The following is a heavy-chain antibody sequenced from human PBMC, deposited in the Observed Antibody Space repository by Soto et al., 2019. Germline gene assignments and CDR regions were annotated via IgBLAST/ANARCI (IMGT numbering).Heavy chain of an antibody. V-gene: IGHV1-3*01. CDR1: GYAFTTHS. CDR3: VFAFSGGYYWGDAFDI. Sequence: KVSGKGAGYAFTTHSMHWLHKANGQRLEWMGWINAGNGNTKYSQKFQGRVTITRDTSASTAYMELSSLRSEDTAVYYCVFAFSGGYYWGDAFDIWGQGTMVTVSS. D-gene: IGHD3-22*01. J-gene: IGHJ3*02. CDR2: INAGNGNT.